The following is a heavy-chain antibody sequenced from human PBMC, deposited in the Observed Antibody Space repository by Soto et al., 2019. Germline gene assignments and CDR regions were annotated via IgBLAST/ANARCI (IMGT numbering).Heavy chain of an antibody. CDR2: ISAYNGNT. CDR3: ARDLAVALIDY. CDR1: GYTFTSYG. J-gene: IGHJ4*02. V-gene: IGHV1-18*01. D-gene: IGHD6-19*01. Sequence: QVQLVQSGAEVKKPGASVKVSCKASGYTFTSYGISWVRQAPGQGLEWMGWISAYNGNTKYAQKLQGRVTMTTDTSTSRADMDLGSLRSDDTAVYDCARDLAVALIDYWGQGTLVTVSS.